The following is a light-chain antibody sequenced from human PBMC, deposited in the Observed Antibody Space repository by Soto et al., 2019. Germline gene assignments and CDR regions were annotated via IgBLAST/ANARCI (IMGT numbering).Light chain of an antibody. CDR3: SSYTSSSAVV. CDR2: DVT. CDR1: SSDVGGCNY. V-gene: IGLV2-14*03. J-gene: IGLJ2*01. Sequence: QSALTQPASVSGSPGQSITISCTGTSSDVGGCNYVAWYQQHPGKAPKLMIYDVTNRPSGVSYRFSGSKSGNTASLTISGLQAEDEADYYCSSYTSSSAVVFGGGTQLTVL.